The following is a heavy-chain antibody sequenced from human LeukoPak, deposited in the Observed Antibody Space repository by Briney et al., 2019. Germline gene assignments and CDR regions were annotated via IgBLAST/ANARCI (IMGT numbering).Heavy chain of an antibody. D-gene: IGHD3-10*01. Sequence: GESLKISCEGSGYSFTSYWIGWVRQMPGKGLEWMGIIYPGDSDTRYSPSFQGQVTISADKSISTAYLQWSSLKASDTAMYYCARHRTMVRGVPPYYYGMDVWGQGTTVTVSS. J-gene: IGHJ6*02. CDR1: GYSFTSYW. CDR2: IYPGDSDT. CDR3: ARHRTMVRGVPPYYYGMDV. V-gene: IGHV5-51*01.